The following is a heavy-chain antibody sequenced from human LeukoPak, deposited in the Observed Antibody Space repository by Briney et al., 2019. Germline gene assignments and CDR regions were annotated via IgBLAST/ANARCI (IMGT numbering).Heavy chain of an antibody. CDR2: IIPILGIA. CDR1: GGTFSSYA. D-gene: IGHD2-15*01. CDR3: AREVGFCRSGGSCYLDY. V-gene: IGHV1-69*04. Sequence: SVKVSCKASGGTFSSYAISWVRQAPGQGLEWMGRIIPILGIANYAQKFQGRVTITADKSTSTAYMELGSLRSEDTAVYYCAREVGFCRSGGSCYLDYWGQGTLVTVSS. J-gene: IGHJ4*02.